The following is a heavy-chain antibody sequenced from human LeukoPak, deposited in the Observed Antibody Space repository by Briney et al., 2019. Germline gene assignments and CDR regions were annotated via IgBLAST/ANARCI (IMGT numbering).Heavy chain of an antibody. D-gene: IGHD2-8*01. J-gene: IGHJ4*02. CDR1: GLTFSTSG. CDR3: ATETNGRHYDY. CDR2: IGPTGSNR. Sequence: GGSLRLSCTASGLTFSTSGFNWVRQAPGKGLEWVTSIGPTGSNRYHADSIKGRFTISRDNANNSLFLQMNSLRAEDTAVYYCATETNGRHYDYWGRGTLLTVSS. V-gene: IGHV3-21*06.